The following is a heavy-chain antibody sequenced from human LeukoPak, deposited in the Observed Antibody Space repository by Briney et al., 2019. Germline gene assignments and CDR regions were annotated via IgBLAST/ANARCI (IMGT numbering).Heavy chain of an antibody. Sequence: APVKVSCKASGYTFTSYDINWVRQATGQGLEWMGWMNPNSGNTGYAQKFQARVTMTRNTSISTAYMELSSLRSEDTAVYYCARFLGFGEFIFDYWGQGTLVTVSS. D-gene: IGHD3-10*01. V-gene: IGHV1-8*01. CDR1: GYTFTSYD. CDR3: ARFLGFGEFIFDY. J-gene: IGHJ4*02. CDR2: MNPNSGNT.